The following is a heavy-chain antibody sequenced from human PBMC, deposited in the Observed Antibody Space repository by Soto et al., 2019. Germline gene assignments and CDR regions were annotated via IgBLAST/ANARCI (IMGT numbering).Heavy chain of an antibody. CDR2: ISGSGGST. CDR3: AKSLEGRWSSDY. CDR1: GFTFSSYA. V-gene: IGHV3-23*01. Sequence: LRLSCAASGFTFSSYAMRWVRQAPGKGLEWVSAISGSGGSTYYADSVKGRFTISRDNSKNTLYLQMNSLRAEDTAVYYCAKSLEGRWSSDYWGQGTLVTASS. D-gene: IGHD1-1*01. J-gene: IGHJ4*02.